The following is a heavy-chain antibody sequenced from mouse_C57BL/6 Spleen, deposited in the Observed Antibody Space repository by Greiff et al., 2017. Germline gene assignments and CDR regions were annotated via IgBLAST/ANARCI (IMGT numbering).Heavy chain of an antibody. CDR3: ARSGFYYGSSYEFAY. CDR1: GFNIKDYY. D-gene: IGHD1-1*01. J-gene: IGHJ3*01. Sequence: VQLQQSGAELVTPGASVKLSCTSSGFNIKDYYMHCVKQRTEQGLEWIGRIAPEDGETKYAPKFPGKATITADPSSNTAYLQLSSLTSEDPAVYYCARSGFYYGSSYEFAYWGQGTLVTVSA. V-gene: IGHV14-2*01. CDR2: IAPEDGET.